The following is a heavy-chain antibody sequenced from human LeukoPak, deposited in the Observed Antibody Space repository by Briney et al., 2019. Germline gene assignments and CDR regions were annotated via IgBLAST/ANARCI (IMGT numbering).Heavy chain of an antibody. J-gene: IGHJ4*02. CDR2: ISSNGATT. CDR3: VKDRSIAAPNNDFSGS. Sequence: QTGGSLRLSCSASGFTFNRFYLHWVRQAPGKGLGFVSHISSNGATTYYADSVKGRFTISRDNSKNTLYLQMSSLRADDTAVYYCVKDRSIAAPNNDFSGSWGQGALVTVSS. D-gene: IGHD6-6*01. CDR1: GFTFNRFY. V-gene: IGHV3-64D*06.